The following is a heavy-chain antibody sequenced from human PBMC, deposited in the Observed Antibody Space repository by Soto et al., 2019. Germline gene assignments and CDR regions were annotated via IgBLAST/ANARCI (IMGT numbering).Heavy chain of an antibody. CDR1: GFTFSNYP. J-gene: IGHJ3*01. CDR2: VSFDGDFK. D-gene: IGHD3-10*01. CDR3: AGDPPTPITFDAFGL. Sequence: QVLLVESGGGVVQPGRSLRLSCAASGFTFSNYPMHWVRQVPGKGLEWVALVSFDGDFKNYADSVKGRLTISRDNSKKTLYLHMNTLRPEDTAIYYCAGDPPTPITFDAFGLWGHGTMVTVSS. V-gene: IGHV3-30-3*01.